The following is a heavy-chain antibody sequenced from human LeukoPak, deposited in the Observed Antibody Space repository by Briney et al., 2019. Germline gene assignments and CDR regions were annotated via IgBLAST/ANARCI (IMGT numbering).Heavy chain of an antibody. CDR3: ARRGLHYFDTSGDS. CDR1: GGSISSSSYY. D-gene: IGHD3-22*01. J-gene: IGHJ4*02. Sequence: SETLSLTCTVSGGSISSSSYYWGWIRQPPGTGLEWIGSIYYSGSTYYNPSLKSRVIIYLDTSKKHFSLKLSSMTAADTAVYYCARRGLHYFDTSGDSWGQGTLVTVSS. V-gene: IGHV4-39*02. CDR2: IYYSGST.